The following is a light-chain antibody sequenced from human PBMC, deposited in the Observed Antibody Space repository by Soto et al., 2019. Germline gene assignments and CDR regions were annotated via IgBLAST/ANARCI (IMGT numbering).Light chain of an antibody. CDR2: DVS. CDR3: CSYAGSYTYV. V-gene: IGLV2-11*01. CDR1: SSDVGGYNY. Sequence: QSALTQPRSVSGSPGQSVTISCTGTSSDVGGYNYVSWYQQHPGKAPKLIIYDVSKRPSGVPDRFSGSKSGNTASLTISGLQAEYEADYYCCSYAGSYTYVFGTGTTLTVL. J-gene: IGLJ1*01.